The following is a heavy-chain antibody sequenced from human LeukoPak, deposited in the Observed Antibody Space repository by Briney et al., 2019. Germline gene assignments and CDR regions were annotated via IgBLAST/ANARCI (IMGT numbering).Heavy chain of an antibody. CDR1: GGSISSYY. CDR3: ARKGFWGSYRSAYYFDY. CDR2: IYYSGST. D-gene: IGHD3-16*02. V-gene: IGHV4-59*12. J-gene: IGHJ4*02. Sequence: SETLSLTCTVSGGSISSYYWSWIRQPPGKGLEWIGYIYYSGSTNYNPSLKSRVTISVDTSKNQFSLKLSSVTAADTAVYYCARKGFWGSYRSAYYFDYWGQGTLVTVSS.